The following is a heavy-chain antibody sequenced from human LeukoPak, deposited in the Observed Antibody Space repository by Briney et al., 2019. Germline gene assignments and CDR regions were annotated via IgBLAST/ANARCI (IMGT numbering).Heavy chain of an antibody. CDR3: ARLIEFGEIFPNDAFDI. J-gene: IGHJ3*02. Sequence: RGSLRLFCAPSGFTFSTYSMNWVRQAPGKGLEWVSPINSSSRYIFYADSVKGRFTISRDNAKNSLYLQMNSLRAEDTAVYYCARLIEFGEIFPNDAFDIWGQGTMVTVSS. D-gene: IGHD3-10*01. V-gene: IGHV3-21*01. CDR1: GFTFSTYS. CDR2: INSSSRYI.